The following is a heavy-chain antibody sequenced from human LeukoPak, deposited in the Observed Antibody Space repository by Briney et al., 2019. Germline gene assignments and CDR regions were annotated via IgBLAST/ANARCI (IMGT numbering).Heavy chain of an antibody. J-gene: IGHJ5*02. CDR1: GGSISSYY. Sequence: SETLSLTCTVSGGSISSYYWSWIRQPPGKGLEWIGYIYYSGSTNYNPSLKSRVTISVDTSKNQFSLKLSSVTAADTAVCYCARGYCSSTSCYPAGFDPWGQGTLVTVSS. V-gene: IGHV4-59*08. CDR2: IYYSGST. CDR3: ARGYCSSTSCYPAGFDP. D-gene: IGHD2-2*01.